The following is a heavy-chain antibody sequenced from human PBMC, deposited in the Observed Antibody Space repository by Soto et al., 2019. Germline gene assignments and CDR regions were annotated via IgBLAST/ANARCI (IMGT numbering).Heavy chain of an antibody. CDR3: ARGGMATVTNSMDV. Sequence: QVQLQESGPGLVKPSQTLSLTCTVSGGSISSGGYYWSWIRQHPGKGLEWFGYIYYSGSTYYNPSLKSRVTISVDTSKNQCSLKLSSVTAADASVYYCARGGMATVTNSMDVWGQGTTVTVS. V-gene: IGHV4-31*03. CDR2: IYYSGST. J-gene: IGHJ6*02. D-gene: IGHD4-17*01. CDR1: GGSISSGGYY.